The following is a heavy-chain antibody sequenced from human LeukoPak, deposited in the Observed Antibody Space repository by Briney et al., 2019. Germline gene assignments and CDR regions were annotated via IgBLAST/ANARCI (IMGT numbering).Heavy chain of an antibody. CDR2: ISYDGSNK. CDR1: GVTFSSYA. D-gene: IGHD2-2*01. Sequence: PGGSLRLSCAASGVTFSSYAMHWVRQAPGKGLEWVAVISYDGSNKYYADSVKGRFTISRDNSKNTLYLQMNSLRAEDTAVYYCARPARRYCSSTSCYPGDYWGQGTLVTVSS. J-gene: IGHJ4*02. CDR3: ARPARRYCSSTSCYPGDY. V-gene: IGHV3-30-3*01.